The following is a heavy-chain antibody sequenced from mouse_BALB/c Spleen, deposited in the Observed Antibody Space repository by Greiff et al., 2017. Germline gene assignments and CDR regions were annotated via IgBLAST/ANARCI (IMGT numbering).Heavy chain of an antibody. V-gene: IGHV5-9*03. CDR1: GFTFSSYT. Sequence: EVHLVESGGGLVKPGGSLKLSCAASGFTFSSYTMSWVRQTPEKRLEWVATISSGGGNTYYPDSVKGRFTISRDNAKNNLYLQMSSLRSEDTALYYCARYIYDGYYPFAYWGQGTLVTVSA. J-gene: IGHJ3*01. D-gene: IGHD2-3*01. CDR3: ARYIYDGYYPFAY. CDR2: ISSGGGNT.